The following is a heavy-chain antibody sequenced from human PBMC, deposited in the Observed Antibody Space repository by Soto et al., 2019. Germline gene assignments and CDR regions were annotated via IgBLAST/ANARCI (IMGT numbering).Heavy chain of an antibody. CDR2: IYYSGST. V-gene: IGHV4-61*01. CDR3: ARGGCSSTSCYKSYYYYYYGMDV. J-gene: IGHJ6*02. CDR1: GGSVSSGSYY. Sequence: SETLSLTCTVSGGSVSSGSYYWSWIRQPPGKGLEWIGYIYYSGSTNYNPSLKSRVTISVDTSKNQFSLKLSSVTAADTAVYYCARGGCSSTSCYKSYYYYYYGMDVWGQGTTVTVSS. D-gene: IGHD2-2*02.